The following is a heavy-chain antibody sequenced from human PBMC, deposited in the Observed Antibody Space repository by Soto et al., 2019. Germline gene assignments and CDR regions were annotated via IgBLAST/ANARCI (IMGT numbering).Heavy chain of an antibody. CDR3: ARQYSSSWFDY. J-gene: IGHJ4*02. CDR2: IYSGGSP. Sequence: SETLSLTCAVSGGSLSNYYWSWIRQPPGKGLEWIGYIYSGGSPNYNPSLKSRVTISIDTSKNQFSLTMTSVTAADTAVYYCARQYSSSWFDYWGQGALVTVSS. CDR1: GGSLSNYY. D-gene: IGHD6-13*01. V-gene: IGHV4-59*08.